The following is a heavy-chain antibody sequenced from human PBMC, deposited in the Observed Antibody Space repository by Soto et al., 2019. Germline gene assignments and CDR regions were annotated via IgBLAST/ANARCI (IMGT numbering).Heavy chain of an antibody. CDR1: GGSISSGGYS. V-gene: IGHV4-30-2*01. CDR2: IYHSGST. J-gene: IGHJ4*02. Sequence: SETLSLTCAVSGGSISSGGYSWSWIRQPPGKGLEWIGYIYHSGSTYYNPSHKSRVTISVDTSKNQFSLKLSSVTAADTAVYYCARGFEVGATDYWGQGTLVTVSS. CDR3: ARGFEVGATDY. D-gene: IGHD1-26*01.